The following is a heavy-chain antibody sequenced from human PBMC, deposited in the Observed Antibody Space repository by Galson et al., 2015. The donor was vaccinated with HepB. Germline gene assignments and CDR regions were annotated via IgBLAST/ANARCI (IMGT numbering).Heavy chain of an antibody. Sequence: SVKVSCKASGGTFSSYAMSWVRQAPGQGLEWMGKIIPILGIANYAQKFQGRVTITADKSTSTAYMEMSSLRSEDTAVYYCARVKWESSSYYLDYWGQGTLVTASS. D-gene: IGHD6-13*01. CDR3: ARVKWESSSYYLDY. CDR2: IIPILGIA. J-gene: IGHJ4*02. CDR1: GGTFSSYA. V-gene: IGHV1-69*04.